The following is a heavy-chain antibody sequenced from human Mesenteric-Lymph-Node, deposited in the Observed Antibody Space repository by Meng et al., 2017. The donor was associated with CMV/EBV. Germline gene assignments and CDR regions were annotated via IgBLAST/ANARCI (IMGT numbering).Heavy chain of an antibody. D-gene: IGHD6-13*01. CDR1: GFTFSSYS. CDR2: ISSSSSTI. V-gene: IGHV3-48*04. Sequence: GGSLRLSCAASGFTFSSYSMNWVRQAPGKGLEWVSYISSSSSTIYYADSVKGRFTISRDNAKNSLYLQMNSLRAEDTAVYYCARGLSQYSSSWTYYYYGMDVWGQGTTVTVSS. J-gene: IGHJ6*02. CDR3: ARGLSQYSSSWTYYYYGMDV.